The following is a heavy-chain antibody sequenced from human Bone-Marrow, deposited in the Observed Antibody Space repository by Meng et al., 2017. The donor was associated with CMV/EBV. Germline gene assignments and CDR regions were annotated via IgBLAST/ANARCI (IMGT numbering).Heavy chain of an antibody. CDR3: ARDFDSTGYYMEY. J-gene: IGHJ4*02. Sequence: GGSLRLSCAASGFTFSSYAMSWVRQAPGKGLEWVAAISYDGSDQYYADSVRGRFTISRDNSEDTLHLQMNCLRAEDTAVYYCARDFDSTGYYMEYWGQGTLVTVS. CDR2: ISYDGSDQ. D-gene: IGHD3-22*01. V-gene: IGHV3-30*04. CDR1: GFTFSSYA.